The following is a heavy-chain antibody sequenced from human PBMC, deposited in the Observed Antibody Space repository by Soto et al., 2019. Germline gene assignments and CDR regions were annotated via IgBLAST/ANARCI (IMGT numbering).Heavy chain of an antibody. CDR2: INPSGGST. V-gene: IGHV1-46*01. Sequence: PLASVKVSCKASGYTFTSYYMHWVRQAPGQGLEWMGIINPSGGSTSYAQKFQGRVTMTRDTSTSTVYMELSSLRSEDTAVYYCARDLSTEVAGNFVYDYWGQGTLVTVSS. CDR1: GYTFTSYY. J-gene: IGHJ4*02. CDR3: ARDLSTEVAGNFVYDY. D-gene: IGHD6-19*01.